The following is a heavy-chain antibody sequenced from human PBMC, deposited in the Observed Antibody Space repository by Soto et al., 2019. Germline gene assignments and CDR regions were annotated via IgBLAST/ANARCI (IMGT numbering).Heavy chain of an antibody. CDR3: ARGGSSWSAEYYQH. D-gene: IGHD6-13*01. CDR1: GYTFSNYG. Sequence: QVQLVQSGAEVKKPGASVKVSCKASGYTFSNYGISWVRQAPGQGPEWMGWISGYNGNTNYAQTLQGRVTMTTDTSTTTVYMELRSLRSDDTAVYYCARGGSSWSAEYYQHWGQGTLVIVSS. CDR2: ISGYNGNT. V-gene: IGHV1-18*01. J-gene: IGHJ1*01.